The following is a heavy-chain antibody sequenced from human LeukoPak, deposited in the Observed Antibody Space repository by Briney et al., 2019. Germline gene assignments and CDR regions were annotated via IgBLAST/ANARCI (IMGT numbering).Heavy chain of an antibody. J-gene: IGHJ4*02. CDR2: IIPILGIA. V-gene: IGHV1-69*04. Sequence: SVTVSCKASGGTFSSYAISWVRQAPGQGLEWMGRIIPILGIANYAQKFQGRVTITADKSTSTAYMELSSLRSEDTAVYYCARALKGKWELLPDFDYWGQGTLVTVSS. CDR1: GGTFSSYA. CDR3: ARALKGKWELLPDFDY. D-gene: IGHD1-26*01.